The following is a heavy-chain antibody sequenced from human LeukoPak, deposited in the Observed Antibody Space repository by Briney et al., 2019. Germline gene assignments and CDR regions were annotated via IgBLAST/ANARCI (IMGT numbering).Heavy chain of an antibody. CDR2: ISAYNGNT. Sequence: ASVKVSCKASGYTFTSYAMHSVRQAPGQRLEWMGWISAYNGNTNYAQKLQGRVTMTTDTSTSTAYMELRSLRSDDTAVYYCARDSGGPLLDFDYWGQGTLVTVSS. J-gene: IGHJ4*02. CDR1: GYTFTSYA. CDR3: ARDSGGPLLDFDY. D-gene: IGHD3-10*01. V-gene: IGHV1-18*01.